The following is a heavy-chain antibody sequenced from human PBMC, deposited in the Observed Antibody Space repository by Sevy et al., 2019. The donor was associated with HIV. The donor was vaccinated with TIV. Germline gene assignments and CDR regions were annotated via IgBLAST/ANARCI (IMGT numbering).Heavy chain of an antibody. Sequence: GGSLRLSCAASGFTFSSYVMHWVRQAPGKGLEWVALIWYDGTIKYYADSVKGRFTISRDHSKDTLFLQMNSLTPEDTAVYYCARGGGYCGGDCYSIDYWGQGALVTVSS. J-gene: IGHJ4*02. CDR1: GFTFSSYV. CDR3: ARGGGYCGGDCYSIDY. D-gene: IGHD2-21*02. CDR2: IWYDGTIK. V-gene: IGHV3-33*08.